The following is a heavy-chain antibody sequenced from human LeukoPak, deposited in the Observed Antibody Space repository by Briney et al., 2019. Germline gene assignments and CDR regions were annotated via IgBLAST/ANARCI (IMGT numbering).Heavy chain of an antibody. CDR2: IYTSGST. V-gene: IGHV4-4*09. J-gene: IGHJ4*02. CDR3: ASQTPYGGASYYFDY. Sequence: KPSETLSLTCTVSGGSTSSYYWSWIRQPPGKGLEWIGYIYTSGSTNYNPSLKSRVTISVDTSKNQFSLKLSSVTAADTAVYYCASQTPYGGASYYFDYWGQGTLVTVSS. D-gene: IGHD4-23*01. CDR1: GGSTSSYY.